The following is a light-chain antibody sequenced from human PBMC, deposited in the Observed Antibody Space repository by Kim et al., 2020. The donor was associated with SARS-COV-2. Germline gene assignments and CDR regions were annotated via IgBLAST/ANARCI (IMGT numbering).Light chain of an antibody. J-gene: IGLJ2*01. CDR3: SSYTSSSSLV. CDR2: DVS. CDR1: SSDVGGYNY. Sequence: QSVLTQPASVSGSPGQSLTISCTGTSSDVGGYNYVSWYQQHPGKAPKLMIYDVSKRPSGVSNRFSGSKSGNTASLTISGLQAEDEADYYCSSYTSSSSLVFGGGTKVTVL. V-gene: IGLV2-14*01.